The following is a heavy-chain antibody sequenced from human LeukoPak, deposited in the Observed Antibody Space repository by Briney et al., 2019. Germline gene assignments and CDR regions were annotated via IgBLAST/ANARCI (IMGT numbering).Heavy chain of an antibody. D-gene: IGHD3-10*01. Sequence: GGSLRLSCAASGFTFSSYSMNWVRQAPGKGLEWVSSISSSSYIYYADSVKGRFTISRDNAKNSLYLQMNSLRAEDTAVYYCARSPDYYGSGTYYIDYYYGMDVWGQGTAVTVSS. CDR3: ARSPDYYGSGTYYIDYYYGMDV. V-gene: IGHV3-21*04. CDR2: ISSSSYI. CDR1: GFTFSSYS. J-gene: IGHJ6*02.